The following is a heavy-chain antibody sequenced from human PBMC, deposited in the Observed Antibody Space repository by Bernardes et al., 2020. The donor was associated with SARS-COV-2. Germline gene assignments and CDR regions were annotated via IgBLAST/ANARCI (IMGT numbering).Heavy chain of an antibody. V-gene: IGHV3-23*01. CDR3: ANRQDDAFDI. CDR1: ELLVESNY. CDR2: ISGRGAYT. J-gene: IGHJ3*02. Sequence: GGSLRLSCAASELLVESNYMSWVRETPGKGLEWVSSISGRGAYTYYADSVKGRFTISRDNSKYTMYLQMNSLRAEDAAIYYCANRQDDAFDIWGQGTMVTVSS.